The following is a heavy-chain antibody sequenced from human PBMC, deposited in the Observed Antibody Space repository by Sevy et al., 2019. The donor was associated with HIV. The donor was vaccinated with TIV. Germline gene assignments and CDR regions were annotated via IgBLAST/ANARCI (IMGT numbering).Heavy chain of an antibody. CDR1: GFTFSSYA. D-gene: IGHD3-22*01. CDR2: NSGSASST. J-gene: IGHJ1*01. V-gene: IGHV3-23*01. CDR3: AKDLSMIVVRGYFQD. Sequence: GGSLRLSCAASGFTFSSYAMTWVRQAPGKGLEWVSANSGSASSTYYADSVKGRFTISRDNSKNTLYLQMDSLRAEDTAVYYCAKDLSMIVVRGYFQDWGQGTLVTVSS.